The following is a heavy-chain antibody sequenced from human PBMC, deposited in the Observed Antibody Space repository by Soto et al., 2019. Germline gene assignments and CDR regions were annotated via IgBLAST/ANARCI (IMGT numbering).Heavy chain of an antibody. CDR1: GYTFTGYY. CDR2: INPNSGGT. V-gene: IGHV1-2*04. J-gene: IGHJ4*02. CDR3: TKDRVPDGIHSFDY. Sequence: ASVKVSCKASGYTFTGYYMHWVRQAPGQGLEWMGWINPNSGGTNYAQKFQGWVTMTRDTSISTAYMELNSLTVEDAAVYYCTKDRVPDGIHSFDYWGQGALVTVSS. D-gene: IGHD1-20*01.